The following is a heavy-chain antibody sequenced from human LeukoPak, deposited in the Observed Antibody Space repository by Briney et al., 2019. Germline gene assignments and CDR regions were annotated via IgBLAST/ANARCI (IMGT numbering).Heavy chain of an antibody. D-gene: IGHD5-18*01. CDR1: GFTFSSYS. Sequence: GGSLELSFATSGFTFSSYSMEWVRPAPGKGPEGVSSISSSSSYIYYADSVKGRFTISRDNAKNSLYLQMNSLRAEDTAVYYCARGSGSTAMVDFDYWGQGTLVTVSS. CDR3: ARGSGSTAMVDFDY. V-gene: IGHV3-21*01. J-gene: IGHJ4*02. CDR2: ISSSSSYI.